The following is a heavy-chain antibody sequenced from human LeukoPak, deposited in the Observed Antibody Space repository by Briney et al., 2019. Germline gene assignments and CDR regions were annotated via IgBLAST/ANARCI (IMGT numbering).Heavy chain of an antibody. CDR1: GYTFTDYY. Sequence: ASVKVSCKTSGYTFTDYYIHWVRQAPGQGLEWMGWINPNVGGTNYAQKFQGRVTMTRDTSISTAYMELSRLRSDDTAVYYCARPRLIYDFWSGYSQEDFDSWGQGTLVTVSS. D-gene: IGHD3-3*01. J-gene: IGHJ4*02. CDR3: ARPRLIYDFWSGYSQEDFDS. V-gene: IGHV1-2*02. CDR2: INPNVGGT.